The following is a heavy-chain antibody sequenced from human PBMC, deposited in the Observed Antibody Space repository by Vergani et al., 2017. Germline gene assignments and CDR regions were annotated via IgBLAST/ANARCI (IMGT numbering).Heavy chain of an antibody. CDR1: GVSISSGHYY. J-gene: IGHJ3*02. Sequence: QVQLQESGPGLVKPSQTLSLTCTVSGVSISSGHYYWSWIRRPPGKGLEWIGHIYYSGSTYYKSSLKSRVTISVDTSNNQFSLKLSSVTAADTAVYYCARETCSSTSCLYLGVAFDIWGQGTMVTVSS. D-gene: IGHD2-2*01. V-gene: IGHV4-30-4*01. CDR3: ARETCSSTSCLYLGVAFDI. CDR2: IYYSGST.